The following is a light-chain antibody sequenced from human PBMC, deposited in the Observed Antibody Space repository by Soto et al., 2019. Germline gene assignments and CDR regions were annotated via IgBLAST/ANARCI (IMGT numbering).Light chain of an antibody. J-gene: IGKJ1*01. CDR3: QHYADLPRT. V-gene: IGKV1-33*01. CDR1: RGIDKY. Sequence: DIQMTQSPSSLSASIGDSVTITCQASRGIDKYLSWFQQRPGKAPQLLISGASDLQTGVPSRFRGVGSGTHFTLTISSLQPEDFATYYCQHYADLPRTFGQGTDVEI. CDR2: GAS.